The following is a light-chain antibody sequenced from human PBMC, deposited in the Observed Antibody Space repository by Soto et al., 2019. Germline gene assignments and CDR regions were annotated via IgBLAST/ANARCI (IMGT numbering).Light chain of an antibody. CDR1: SSDVGGYDY. J-gene: IGLJ2*01. V-gene: IGLV2-14*01. CDR2: EVS. Sequence: QSVLTQPASVSGSPGQSITISCTGTSSDVGGYDYVSWYQQHPGKAPKLMIYEVSNRPSGVSNRFSGSKSGNTASLTISGLRAEDEADYYCGSYTSSSTVIFGGGTKLTVL. CDR3: GSYTSSSTVI.